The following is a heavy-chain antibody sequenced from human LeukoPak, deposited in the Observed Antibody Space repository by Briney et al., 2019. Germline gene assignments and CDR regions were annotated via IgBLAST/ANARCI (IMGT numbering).Heavy chain of an antibody. CDR3: ARHWPYWGGLDY. J-gene: IGHJ4*02. D-gene: IGHD3-16*01. V-gene: IGHV4-4*02. Sequence: SETLSLTCAVSGGSISSSNWWSWVRQPPGKGLGWIGEIYRSGSTNYNPSLKSRVTISVDTSKNQFSLKLSSVTAADTAVYYCARHWPYWGGLDYWGQGTLVTVSS. CDR2: IYRSGST. CDR1: GGSISSSNW.